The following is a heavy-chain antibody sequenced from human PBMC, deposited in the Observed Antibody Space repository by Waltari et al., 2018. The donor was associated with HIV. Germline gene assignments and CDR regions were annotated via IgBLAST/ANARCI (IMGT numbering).Heavy chain of an antibody. CDR1: GVTFRSYW. D-gene: IGHD5-18*01. CDR2: IVSDGSNT. J-gene: IGHJ4*02. Sequence: EVQLVESGGGLFQPGGSLRLSFETPGVTFRSYWMHWVRQAPWQGLVGVARIVSDGSNTVYADSVKGRFTISRDNAKKMLYLQMNSLRADDTAVYHCATGYINAYEYWGQGTLVTVSS. V-gene: IGHV3-74*01. CDR3: ATGYINAYEY.